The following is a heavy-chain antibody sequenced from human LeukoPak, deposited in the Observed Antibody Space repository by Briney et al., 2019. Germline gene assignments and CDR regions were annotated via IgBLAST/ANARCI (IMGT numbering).Heavy chain of an antibody. CDR3: AREVGALDY. V-gene: IGHV3-23*01. Sequence: GESLRLSCAASGFTFRTFAVSWVRQAPGKGLEWVSIISDNGDSTYYADSVKGRFTTSRDNSKNTLYLQMNSLRAEDTAVYYCAREVGALDYWGQGTLVTVSS. CDR2: ISDNGDST. CDR1: GFTFRTFA. J-gene: IGHJ4*02. D-gene: IGHD1-26*01.